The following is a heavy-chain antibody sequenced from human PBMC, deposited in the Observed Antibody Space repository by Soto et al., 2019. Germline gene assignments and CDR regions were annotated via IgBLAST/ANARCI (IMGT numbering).Heavy chain of an antibody. Sequence: SETLSLTCAVSGGSISSSTYYWGWIRQPPGMGLEWIASISYRGNTYYNPSLKSRITISVDTSKTQFSLRLSSVTAADTAVYYCARLDWNYRTRWFDPWGQGTLVTVSS. CDR2: ISYRGNT. CDR1: GGSISSSTYY. J-gene: IGHJ5*02. V-gene: IGHV4-39*01. CDR3: ARLDWNYRTRWFDP. D-gene: IGHD1-7*01.